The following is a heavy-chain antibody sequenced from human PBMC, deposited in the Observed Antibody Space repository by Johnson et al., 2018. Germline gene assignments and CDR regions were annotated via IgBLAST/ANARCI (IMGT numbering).Heavy chain of an antibody. D-gene: IGHD3-22*01. J-gene: IGHJ4*02. V-gene: IGHV4-34*01. CDR1: GGSFSGYY. CDR3: ARASGSYDPFDS. Sequence: QVQLQQWGAGLLKPSETLSLTCAVYGGSFSGYYWSWIRQPPGKGLEWIGEINHSGSTNYNPSLKSRVTISVDTSKNQFSLKLSSVTAADTAVYYCARASGSYDPFDSWGQGTLVTVSS. CDR2: INHSGST.